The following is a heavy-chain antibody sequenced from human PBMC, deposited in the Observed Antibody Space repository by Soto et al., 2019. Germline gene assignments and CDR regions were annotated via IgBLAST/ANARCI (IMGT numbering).Heavy chain of an antibody. Sequence: QVPLVQSGDEVKKPGASVKVSCKASGYIFVNYGIAWVRQAPRQGLEWMGWISPYTGNTHSASKVQGRLTMTTDTSTSTAYMDLGSLTSDDPAVYYCVMVDNYVTPTPQDVWGQGTTVTVSS. CDR3: VMVDNYVTPTPQDV. J-gene: IGHJ6*02. CDR1: GYIFVNYG. D-gene: IGHD3-16*01. CDR2: ISPYTGNT. V-gene: IGHV1-18*01.